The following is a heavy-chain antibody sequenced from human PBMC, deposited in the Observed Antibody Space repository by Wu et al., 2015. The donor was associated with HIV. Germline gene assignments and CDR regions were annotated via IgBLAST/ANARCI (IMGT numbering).Heavy chain of an antibody. J-gene: IGHJ5*02. V-gene: IGHV1-69*12. CDR1: GGTFSSYA. CDR2: IIPIFGTA. Sequence: QVQLVQSGAEVKKPGSSVKVSCKASGGTFSSYAISWVRQAPGQGLEWMGGIIPIFGTANYAQKFQGRVTITADESTSTAYMELSSLRSEDTAVYYCARAVTRGCSSTSCYDPNWFDPWGQGNPGHRLL. CDR3: ARAVTRGCSSTSCYDPNWFDP. D-gene: IGHD2-2*01.